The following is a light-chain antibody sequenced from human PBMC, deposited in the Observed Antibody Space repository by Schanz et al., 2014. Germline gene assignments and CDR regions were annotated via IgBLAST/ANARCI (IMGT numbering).Light chain of an antibody. CDR2: DVA. CDR1: SSDVGGYNF. CDR3: SSYRRTDTTYVV. J-gene: IGLJ2*01. V-gene: IGLV2-14*03. Sequence: QSALTQPASVSGSPGQSVTISCTGTSSDVGGYNFVSWYQHHPGRAPKLILYDVASRPSGISNRFSGSKSGNTASLTISGLQAEDEADYYCSSYRRTDTTYVVFGGGTKLTVL.